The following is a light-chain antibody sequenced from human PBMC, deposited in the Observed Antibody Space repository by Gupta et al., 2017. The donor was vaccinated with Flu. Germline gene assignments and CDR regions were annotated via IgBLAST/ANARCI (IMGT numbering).Light chain of an antibody. J-gene: IGLJ1*01. CDR1: NSNIGSHS. CDR3: VTWDDNLSAYV. Sequence: SNSNIGSHSIHLFQQLPGTAPKLLIYRNNQRPSGVPARFSGSKSGTSASLAISVLRSEDEADYYCVTWDDNLSAYVFGTGTKVTVL. V-gene: IGLV1-47*01. CDR2: RNN.